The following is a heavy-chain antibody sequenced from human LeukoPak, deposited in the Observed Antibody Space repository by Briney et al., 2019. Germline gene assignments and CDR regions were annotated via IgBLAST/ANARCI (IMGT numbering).Heavy chain of an antibody. D-gene: IGHD5-18*01. CDR3: ASGRLNIYGDS. CDR2: IVGSGGTT. CDR1: GXTFSSYA. J-gene: IGHJ4*02. Sequence: GGSLRLSCAASGXTFSSYAMSWVRQAPGKGLEWVSAIVGSGGTTYYADSVKGRFTISRDNSRNTLHLQMNSLRPEDTAVYFCASGRLNIYGDSWGQGTLVTVSS. V-gene: IGHV3-23*01.